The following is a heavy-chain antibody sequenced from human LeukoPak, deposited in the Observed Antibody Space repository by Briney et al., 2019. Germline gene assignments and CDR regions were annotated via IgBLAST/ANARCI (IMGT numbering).Heavy chain of an antibody. J-gene: IGHJ4*02. CDR1: GYTFTGYY. D-gene: IGHD6-13*01. CDR2: MNPNSGNT. Sequence: GASVKVSCKASGYTFTGYYMHWVRQAPGQGLEWMGWMNPNSGNTGYAQKFQGRVTMTRNTSISTAYMELSSLRSEDTAVYYCARVGWLRSRRVGSSSWYFFYWGQGALVTVSS. CDR3: ARVGWLRSRRVGSSSWYFFY. V-gene: IGHV1-8*02.